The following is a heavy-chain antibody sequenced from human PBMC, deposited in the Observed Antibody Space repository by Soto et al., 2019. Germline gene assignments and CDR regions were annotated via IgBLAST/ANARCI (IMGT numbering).Heavy chain of an antibody. CDR3: ASVGSLNWYFDL. D-gene: IGHD1-26*01. CDR2: INSDGSST. CDR1: GFTFSSYW. J-gene: IGHJ2*01. V-gene: IGHV3-74*01. Sequence: EVQLVESGGALVQPGGSLRLSCAASGFTFSSYWMHWVRQTAGKGLVWVSRINSDGSSTSYADSVKGRFTISRDNAKNTLYLQMNSLRAEDTAVYYCASVGSLNWYFDLWGRGTLVTVSS.